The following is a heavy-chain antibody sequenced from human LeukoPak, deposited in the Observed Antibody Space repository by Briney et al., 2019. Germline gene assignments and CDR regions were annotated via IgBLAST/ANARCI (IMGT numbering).Heavy chain of an antibody. Sequence: SETLSLTCTVSGYSISSGYYWGWIRQPPGKGLEWIGSIYYSGSTYYNPSLKSRVTISVDTSKNQFSLKLSSVTAADTAVYYCARQGTAAPYYFDYWGQETLVTVSS. J-gene: IGHJ4*02. D-gene: IGHD1-1*01. CDR1: GYSISSGYY. V-gene: IGHV4-38-2*02. CDR2: IYYSGST. CDR3: ARQGTAAPYYFDY.